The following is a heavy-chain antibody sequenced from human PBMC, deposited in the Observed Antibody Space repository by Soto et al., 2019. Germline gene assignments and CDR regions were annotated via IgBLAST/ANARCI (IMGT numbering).Heavy chain of an antibody. D-gene: IGHD3-10*01. V-gene: IGHV4-59*01. CDR2: IYYSGST. CDR1: GGYISSYY. CDR3: ARALSITMVRGVGRYGMDV. J-gene: IGHJ6*02. Sequence: SETLSLTCTVSGGYISSYYWSWIRQPPGKGLEWIGYIYYSGSTNYNPSLKSRVTISVDTSKNQFSLKLSSVTAADTAVYYCARALSITMVRGVGRYGMDVWGQGTTVTVSS.